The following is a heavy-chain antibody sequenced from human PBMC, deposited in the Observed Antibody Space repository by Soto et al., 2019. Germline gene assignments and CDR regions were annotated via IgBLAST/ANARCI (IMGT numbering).Heavy chain of an antibody. D-gene: IGHD6-6*01. J-gene: IGHJ3*02. CDR3: ARSSSSLGDAFDI. V-gene: IGHV3-21*01. CDR1: GFTFSSYS. CDR2: ISSSSSYI. Sequence: GGSLRLSCAASGFTFSSYSMNWVRQAPGKGLEWVSSISSSSSYIYYADSVKGRFTISRDNAKNSLYLQMNSLRAEDTAVYYSARSSSSLGDAFDIWGQGTMVTVSS.